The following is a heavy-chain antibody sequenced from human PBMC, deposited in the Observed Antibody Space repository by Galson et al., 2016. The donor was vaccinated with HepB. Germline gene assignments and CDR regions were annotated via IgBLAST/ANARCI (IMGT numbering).Heavy chain of an antibody. CDR3: TRDSVVVPAAMTNQNDY. CDR1: GYTFTDYG. D-gene: IGHD2-2*01. V-gene: IGHV1-18*01. J-gene: IGHJ4*02. Sequence: SVKVSCKASGYTFTDYGVSWVRQAPGQGLEWVGWISPYNGYTNYAQNLQGRVTMTTDTSTSTAYMQLRSLRSDDTSVYYCTRDSVVVPAAMTNQNDYWGQGTLVIGSS. CDR2: ISPYNGYT.